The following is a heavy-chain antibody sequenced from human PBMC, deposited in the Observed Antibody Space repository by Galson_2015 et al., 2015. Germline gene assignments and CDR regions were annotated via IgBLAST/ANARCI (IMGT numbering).Heavy chain of an antibody. Sequence: SLRLSCAASGFTFSSYWMSWVRQAPGKGLEWVANIKQDGSERYYVDSVKGRFTISRDNAKSSLYLQMNSLRAEDTAVYYCARETPSRYCSSTSCGFDYWGQGTLVTVSS. CDR3: ARETPSRYCSSTSCGFDY. CDR2: IKQDGSER. V-gene: IGHV3-7*01. CDR1: GFTFSSYW. J-gene: IGHJ4*02. D-gene: IGHD2-2*01.